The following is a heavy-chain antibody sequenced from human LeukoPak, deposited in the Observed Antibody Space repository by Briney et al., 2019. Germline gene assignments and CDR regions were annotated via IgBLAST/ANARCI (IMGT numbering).Heavy chain of an antibody. CDR3: VKGDIAAAGTQGFDY. V-gene: IGHV3-64D*06. CDR2: ISSNGGST. CDR1: GFTFSSYA. Sequence: PGGSLRLSCSASGFTFSSYAMHWVRQAPGKGLEYVSAISSNGGSTYYADSVKGRFTISRDNSKNTLYLQMSSLRAEDTAVYYCVKGDIAAAGTQGFDYWGQGNLVTVSS. J-gene: IGHJ4*02. D-gene: IGHD6-13*01.